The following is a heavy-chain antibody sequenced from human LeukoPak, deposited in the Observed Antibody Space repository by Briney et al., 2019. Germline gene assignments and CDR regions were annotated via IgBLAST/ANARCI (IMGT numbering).Heavy chain of an antibody. V-gene: IGHV3-23*01. CDR2: ISDSGGRT. CDR3: AKRGVVIRVILVGFHKEAYYFDS. CDR1: GITLSNYG. Sequence: GGSLRLSCAVSGITLSNYGMSWVRQAPGKGLEWVAGISDSGGRTNYADSVKGGFTISRDNPKNTLYLQMNSLRAEDTAEYFCAKRGVVIRVILVGFHKEAYYFDSWGQGALVTVSS. D-gene: IGHD3-22*01. J-gene: IGHJ4*02.